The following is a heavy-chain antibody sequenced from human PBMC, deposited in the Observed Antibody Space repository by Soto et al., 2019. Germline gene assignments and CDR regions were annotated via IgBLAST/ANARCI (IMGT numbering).Heavy chain of an antibody. CDR1: GFTFSNYG. Sequence: VQLLESGGGVVQPGRSLRLSCAASGFTFSNYGMHWVRQVPGKGLEWVAVIWYDGSDKYRADSVKGRFTISRDNSKNTLYLQMNSLRAEDTAVYYCARDRGSSSYGCDYWGQGTLVTVSS. J-gene: IGHJ4*02. CDR3: ARDRGSSSYGCDY. CDR2: IWYDGSDK. D-gene: IGHD6-13*01. V-gene: IGHV3-33*01.